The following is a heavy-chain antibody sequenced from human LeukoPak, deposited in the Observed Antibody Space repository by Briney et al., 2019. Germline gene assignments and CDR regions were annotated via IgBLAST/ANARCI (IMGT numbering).Heavy chain of an antibody. CDR3: ARKYYFDY. J-gene: IGHJ4*02. CDR1: GFTFDDYA. V-gene: IGHV3-9*01. CDR2: ISWNSGSI. Sequence: GGSLRLSCVASGFTFDDYAMHWVRHAPGKGLEWISGISWNSGSIGYADSVKGRFTISRDNAKNSLYLQMNSLRPDDTALYYCARKYYFDYWGQGTLVTVSS.